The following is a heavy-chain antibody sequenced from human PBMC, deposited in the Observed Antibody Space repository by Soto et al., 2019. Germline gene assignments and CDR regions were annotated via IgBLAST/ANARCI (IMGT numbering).Heavy chain of an antibody. CDR2: ISSSSSYI. CDR3: AREAILAYSSGWYPDY. Sequence: GGSLRLSCAASGFTFSSYSMNWVRQAPGKGLEWVSSISSSSSYIYYADSVKGRFTISRDNAKNSLYLQMNSLRAEDTAVYYCAREAILAYSSGWYPDYWGQGTLVTVSS. CDR1: GFTFSSYS. J-gene: IGHJ4*02. V-gene: IGHV3-21*01. D-gene: IGHD6-19*01.